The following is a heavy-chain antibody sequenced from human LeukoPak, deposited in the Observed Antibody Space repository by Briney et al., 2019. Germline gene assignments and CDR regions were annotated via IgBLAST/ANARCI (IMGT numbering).Heavy chain of an antibody. V-gene: IGHV4-59*02. Sequence: SETLSLTCTVSGGSVTRNYWSWLRQPPGKGLEWIGYIYYSGSTNYSPSLKSRVTMSVGPSKNQFSLNLNSVTAADTAVYYCARIVTGGASFDSWVQGTLVTVSS. CDR2: IYYSGST. CDR3: ARIVTGGASFDS. CDR1: GGSVTRNY. D-gene: IGHD3-16*01. J-gene: IGHJ4*02.